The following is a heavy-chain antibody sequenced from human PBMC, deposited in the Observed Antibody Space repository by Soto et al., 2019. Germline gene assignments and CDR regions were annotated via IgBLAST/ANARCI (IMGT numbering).Heavy chain of an antibody. CDR3: ARVRCGITNWFDP. J-gene: IGHJ5*02. D-gene: IGHD3-16*01. V-gene: IGHV4-31*03. Sequence: QVQLQESGPGLVKPSQTLSLTCTVSGGSISSGGYYWSWIRQHPGKGLEWIGYIYYSGSTYYNPSLKRRVTISVATSKNQFAPKLSSVTAADTAVYYGARVRCGITNWFDPWGQGTLVTVSS. CDR1: GGSISSGGYY. CDR2: IYYSGST.